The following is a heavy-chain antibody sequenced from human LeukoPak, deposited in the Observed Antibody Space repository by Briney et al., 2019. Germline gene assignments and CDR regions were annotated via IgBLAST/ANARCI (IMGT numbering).Heavy chain of an antibody. J-gene: IGHJ4*02. CDR2: INTDGSST. V-gene: IGHV3-74*01. CDR3: ARDGTEYYYGSESGFDY. D-gene: IGHD3-10*01. Sequence: GGSLRLSCAASGFTFSSYWMHWVRQAPGKGLVWVSRINTDGSSTSYADSVKGRFTISRDNAKNTLYLQMNSLRAEDTAVYYCARDGTEYYYGSESGFDYWGQGTLVTVSS. CDR1: GFTFSSYW.